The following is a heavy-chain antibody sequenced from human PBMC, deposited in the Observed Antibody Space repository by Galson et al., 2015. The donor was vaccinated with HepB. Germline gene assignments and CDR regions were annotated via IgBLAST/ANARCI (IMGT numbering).Heavy chain of an antibody. Sequence: SVKVSCKASGYTFTGYYMHWVRQAPGQGLEWMGWINPNSGGTNYAQKFQGRVTMTRDTSISTAYMELSRLRSDDTAVYYCARGAPGYCTNGVCPQFPFDPWGQGTLVTVSS. CDR1: GYTFTGYY. CDR2: INPNSGGT. CDR3: ARGAPGYCTNGVCPQFPFDP. V-gene: IGHV1-2*02. J-gene: IGHJ5*02. D-gene: IGHD2-8*01.